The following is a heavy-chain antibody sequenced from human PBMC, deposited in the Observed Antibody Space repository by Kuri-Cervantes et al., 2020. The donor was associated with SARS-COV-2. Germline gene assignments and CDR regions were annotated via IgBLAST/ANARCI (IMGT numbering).Heavy chain of an antibody. V-gene: IGHV4-34*01. CDR1: GGSFSGYY. Sequence: SETLSLTCAVYGGSFSGYYWSWIRQPPGKGLEWIGEINHSGSTNYNPSLKSRVTISVDTSKNLFSLKLSSVTAADTAVYYCARSPRCSSTSCRYYYYGMDVWGQGTTVTVSS. CDR3: ARSPRCSSTSCRYYYYGMDV. J-gene: IGHJ6*02. CDR2: INHSGST. D-gene: IGHD2-2*01.